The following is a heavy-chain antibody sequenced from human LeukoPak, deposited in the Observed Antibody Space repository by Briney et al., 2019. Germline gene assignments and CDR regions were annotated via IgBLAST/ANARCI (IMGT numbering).Heavy chain of an antibody. D-gene: IGHD6-13*01. V-gene: IGHV3-74*01. CDR2: INSDGSST. Sequence: GGSLRLSCAASGFTFSSYWMHWVRQAPGKGLVWVSRINSDGSSTSYADSVKGRFTISRDNAKNTLYLQMNSLRAEDTAVYYCANLAAAHDLDYWGQGTLVTVSS. CDR3: ANLAAAHDLDY. CDR1: GFTFSSYW. J-gene: IGHJ4*02.